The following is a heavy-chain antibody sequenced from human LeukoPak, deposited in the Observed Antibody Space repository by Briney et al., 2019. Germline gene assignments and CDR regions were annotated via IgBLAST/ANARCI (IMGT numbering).Heavy chain of an antibody. CDR1: GYKFTGYY. J-gene: IGHJ6*03. Sequence: GASVNVSCRASGYKFTGYYLHWVRQAPGQGLEWMGWINPNIGGTHYAQKFRDRVTMTRDTSINTAYMELSSLTSDDTAVYYCAKADSHRGYSYATLAYYYMDVWGEGTTVTVSS. D-gene: IGHD5-18*01. CDR2: INPNIGGT. CDR3: AKADSHRGYSYATLAYYYMDV. V-gene: IGHV1-2*02.